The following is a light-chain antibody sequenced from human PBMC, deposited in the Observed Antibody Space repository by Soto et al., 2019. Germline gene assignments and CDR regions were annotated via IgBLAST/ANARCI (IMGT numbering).Light chain of an antibody. V-gene: IGKV1-5*01. J-gene: IGKJ2*01. CDR1: RSISSW. CDR2: DAN. CDR3: QQYDSYPYT. Sequence: DIQMTQSPSTLAASVGDRATITCRASRSISSWLAWYQQKPGSAPKLLIYDANILESGVPSRFSCTESGTEFTLTVSSLQPDDFATYYCQQYDSYPYTFGQGTKLEMK.